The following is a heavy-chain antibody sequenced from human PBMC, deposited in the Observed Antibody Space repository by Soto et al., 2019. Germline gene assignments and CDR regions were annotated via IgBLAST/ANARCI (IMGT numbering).Heavy chain of an antibody. CDR1: GYIFTSYG. V-gene: IGHV1-18*01. Sequence: GASVKGSCKASGYIFTSYGISWVRPAPGQGLEWMGWISAYNGNTNYAQKLQGRVTMTTDTSTSTAYMELRSLRSDDTAVYYCARDADRNHDAFDIWGQGTMVTVSS. J-gene: IGHJ3*02. CDR2: ISAYNGNT. CDR3: ARDADRNHDAFDI.